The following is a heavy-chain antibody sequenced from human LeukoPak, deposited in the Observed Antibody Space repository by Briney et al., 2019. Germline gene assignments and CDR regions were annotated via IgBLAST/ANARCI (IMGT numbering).Heavy chain of an antibody. V-gene: IGHV4-34*01. Sequence: SETLSLTCAVYGGSLSGYYWSWIRQPPGKGLEWIGEINHSGSTNYNPSLKSRVTISVDTSKNQFSLKLSSVTAADTAVYYCARVPVLRYFDWFRWYFDLWGRGTLVTVSS. J-gene: IGHJ2*01. CDR1: GGSLSGYY. CDR3: ARVPVLRYFDWFRWYFDL. D-gene: IGHD3-9*01. CDR2: INHSGST.